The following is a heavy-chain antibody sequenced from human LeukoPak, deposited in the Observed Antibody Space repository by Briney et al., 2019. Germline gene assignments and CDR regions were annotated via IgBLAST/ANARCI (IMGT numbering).Heavy chain of an antibody. Sequence: PGGSLRLSCAASGFTFGSYAMSWVRQAPGKGLEWVSYITSSSTTIYYADSVKGRFTISRDNAKNSLYLQMNSLRTEDTAVYYCARAAAGTPFYFDYWGQGTLVTVSS. V-gene: IGHV3-48*01. J-gene: IGHJ4*02. D-gene: IGHD6-13*01. CDR3: ARAAAGTPFYFDY. CDR1: GFTFGSYA. CDR2: ITSSSTTI.